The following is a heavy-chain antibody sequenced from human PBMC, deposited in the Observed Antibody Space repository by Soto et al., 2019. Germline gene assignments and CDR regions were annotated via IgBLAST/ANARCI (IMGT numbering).Heavy chain of an antibody. D-gene: IGHD3-10*01. Sequence: GGSLRLSCAASGFTFSSYAMHWVRQAPGKGLEWVAVISYDGSNKYYADSVKGRFTISRDNSKNTLYLQMNSLRAEDTAVYYCARAAGVADAFDIWGQGTRVTVSS. CDR1: GFTFSSYA. J-gene: IGHJ3*02. V-gene: IGHV3-30-3*01. CDR3: ARAAGVADAFDI. CDR2: ISYDGSNK.